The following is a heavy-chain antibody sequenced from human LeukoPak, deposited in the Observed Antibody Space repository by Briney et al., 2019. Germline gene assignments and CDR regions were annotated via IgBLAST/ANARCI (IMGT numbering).Heavy chain of an antibody. CDR2: IYHGDSDT. V-gene: IGHV5-51*01. CDR1: GYSFTSYS. Sequence: GESLKISGKGSGYSFTSYSIGWVRQMPWKGLECMGIIYHGDSDTRYSPSFKGQVTIPADKSISTAYLQWSSLTASDTAMYYCARSTTVILPRFDPWGQGTLVTVSS. D-gene: IGHD4-17*01. J-gene: IGHJ5*02. CDR3: ARSTTVILPRFDP.